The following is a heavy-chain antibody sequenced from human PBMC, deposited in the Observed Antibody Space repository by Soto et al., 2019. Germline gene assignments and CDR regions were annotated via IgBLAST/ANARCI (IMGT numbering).Heavy chain of an antibody. D-gene: IGHD3-16*01. CDR3: ARDVGLYGMDV. CDR1: GYTFTNYV. J-gene: IGHJ6*02. V-gene: IGHV1-3*01. Sequence: ASVKVSCKASGYTFTNYVMYWVRQAPGQRLEWMGWINAGNGNTKYSQKFQGRVTITRDISANTAYLDLSSLRSQDTGVYFCARDVGLYGMDVWGQGTTVTVSS. CDR2: INAGNGNT.